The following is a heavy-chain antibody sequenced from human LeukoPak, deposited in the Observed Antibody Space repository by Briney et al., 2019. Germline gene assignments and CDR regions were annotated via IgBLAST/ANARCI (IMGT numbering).Heavy chain of an antibody. J-gene: IGHJ4*02. V-gene: IGHV3-66*02. CDR2: IYSDDST. CDR1: GFTVSGNC. CDR3: ARGGTADYGDYLRT. Sequence: PGGSLRLSCAASGFTVSGNCISWVRQAPGKGLEWVSVIYSDDSTYYADSVKGRFTISRDNSKNTLYLQMNSLRAEDTAVYYCARGGTADYGDYLRTWGQGTLVTVSS. D-gene: IGHD4-17*01.